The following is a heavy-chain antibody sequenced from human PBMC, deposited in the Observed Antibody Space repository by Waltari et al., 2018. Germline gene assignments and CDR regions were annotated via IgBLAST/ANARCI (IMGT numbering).Heavy chain of an antibody. V-gene: IGHV2-5*01. CDR3: AHTVVVAATPDY. Sequence: QITLKESGPTLVKPTQTLTLTCTFSGFSLSTSGVGVGWIRQPPGKALEWLALIYWNDDKRYSPALKSRLTITKDTSKNQVVLTMTNMDPVDTATYYGAHTVVVAATPDYWGQGTLVTVSS. J-gene: IGHJ4*02. CDR1: GFSLSTSGVG. D-gene: IGHD2-15*01. CDR2: IYWNDDK.